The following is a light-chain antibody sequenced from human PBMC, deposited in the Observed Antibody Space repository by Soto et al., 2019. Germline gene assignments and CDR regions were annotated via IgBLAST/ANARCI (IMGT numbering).Light chain of an antibody. V-gene: IGKV4-1*01. CDR3: QQYYTTPLT. Sequence: DIVMTQSPDSLAVSLGERATINCKSSQSILYTSNNKNHLAWYQQKAGQPPKLLIYWASTRESGVPDRFSGSGSGTDFTLTISNLQAEDVAVYYCQQYYTTPLTFGQGTKVDFK. CDR2: WAS. J-gene: IGKJ1*01. CDR1: QSILYTSNNKNH.